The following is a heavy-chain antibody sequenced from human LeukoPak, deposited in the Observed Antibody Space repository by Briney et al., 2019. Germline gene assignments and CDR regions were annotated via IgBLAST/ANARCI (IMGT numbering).Heavy chain of an antibody. CDR1: GYSFTSYW. D-gene: IGHD2-2*01. CDR3: ASPPTRECSSISCPLSY. Sequence: PGESLKISCKGSGYSFTSYWIGWVRQMPGKGLEWMGIIYPGDSDTRYSPSFQGQVTMSADKSITTAYLQWSSLKASDTAMYYCASPPTRECSSISCPLSYWGQGTLVTVSS. V-gene: IGHV5-51*01. CDR2: IYPGDSDT. J-gene: IGHJ4*02.